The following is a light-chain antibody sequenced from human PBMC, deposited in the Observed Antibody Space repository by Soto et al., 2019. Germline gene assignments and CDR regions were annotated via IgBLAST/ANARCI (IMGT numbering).Light chain of an antibody. J-gene: IGKJ1*01. CDR2: TAS. V-gene: IGKV1-5*03. CDR1: QTISSW. CDR3: QQYNSYSEA. Sequence: MKMTKLPSTVPGSKEDRVTIPCRASQTISSWLAWYQQKPGKAPKLLIYTASTLQSGVPSRFSGSGSGTEFTLTISCLQPEDFATYYCQQYNSYSEAFGQGTNVDIK.